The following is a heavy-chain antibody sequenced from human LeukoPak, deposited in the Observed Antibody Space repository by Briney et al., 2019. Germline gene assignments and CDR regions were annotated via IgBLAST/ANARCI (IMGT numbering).Heavy chain of an antibody. D-gene: IGHD2-2*01. CDR3: ASTYCSSTSCYAAALWYFDY. J-gene: IGHJ4*02. Sequence: SVKVSCEASGGTFSSYAISWVRQAPGQGLEWMGRIIPIFGTANYAQKFQGRVTITTDESTSTAYMELSSLRSEDTAVYYCASTYCSSTSCYAAALWYFDYWGQGTLVTVSS. CDR2: IIPIFGTA. CDR1: GGTFSSYA. V-gene: IGHV1-69*05.